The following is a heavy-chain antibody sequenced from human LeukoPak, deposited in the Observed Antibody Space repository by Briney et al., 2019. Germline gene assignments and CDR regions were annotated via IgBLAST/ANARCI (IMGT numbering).Heavy chain of an antibody. V-gene: IGHV3-53*01. D-gene: IGHD1-20*01. CDR1: AFTASSNY. Sequence: PGGSLRLSCAASAFTASSNYMTWVRQAPGRGLEWVALIYTGGSTYYADSVKGRFTISRDNAKNTLYLQMKSLIAEDTAVYYCARSLIGSDDYWGQGSLVTVSS. CDR2: IYTGGST. CDR3: ARSLIGSDDY. J-gene: IGHJ4*02.